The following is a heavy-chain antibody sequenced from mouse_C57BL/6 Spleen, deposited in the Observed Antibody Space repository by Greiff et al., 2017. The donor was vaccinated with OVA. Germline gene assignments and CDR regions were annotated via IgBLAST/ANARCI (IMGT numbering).Heavy chain of an antibody. CDR2: INPNYGST. CDR1: GYSFTDYN. V-gene: IGHV1-39*01. CDR3: ARCYYGSSYEYFDV. J-gene: IGHJ1*03. Sequence: VQLQQSGPELVKPGASVKISCKASGYSFTDYNMNWVKQSNGQSLEWIGVINPNYGSTSYNQKFKGKATLTVDQSSSTAYMQLNSLTSEDSAVYYCARCYYGSSYEYFDVWGTGTTVTVSS. D-gene: IGHD1-1*01.